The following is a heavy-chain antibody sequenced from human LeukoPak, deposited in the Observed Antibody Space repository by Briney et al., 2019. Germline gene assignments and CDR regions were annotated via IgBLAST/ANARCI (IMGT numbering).Heavy chain of an antibody. CDR1: GYSFTSYW. CDR2: IYPDDSNT. Sequence: GESLKISCKGSGYSFTSYWIGWVRQMPGQGLEWMGIIYPDDSNTIYGPSFQGQVTISADKSINTAYLEWSSLKASDTAIYYCARQGAAGKYYYYYMDVWGKGTTVTVSS. CDR3: ARQGAAGKYYYYYMDV. D-gene: IGHD6-13*01. J-gene: IGHJ6*03. V-gene: IGHV5-51*01.